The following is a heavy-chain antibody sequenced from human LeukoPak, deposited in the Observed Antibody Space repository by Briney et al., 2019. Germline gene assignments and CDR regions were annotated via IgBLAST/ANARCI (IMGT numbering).Heavy chain of an antibody. V-gene: IGHV4-38-2*02. CDR3: ARVVASTSIDS. J-gene: IGHJ4*02. D-gene: IGHD2-15*01. CDR1: GYSISSGYY. Sequence: SETLSLTCTVSGYSISSGYYWGWIRQPPGKGLEWIGSIYHSGSVYYNPSLKSRVTISIDPSKNRFSLKLTSVTAADTAIYYCARVVASTSIDSWGQGTLVTVSS. CDR2: IYHSGSV.